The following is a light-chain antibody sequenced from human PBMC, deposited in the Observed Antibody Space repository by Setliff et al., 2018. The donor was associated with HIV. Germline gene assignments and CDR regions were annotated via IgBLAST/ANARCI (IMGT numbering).Light chain of an antibody. CDR3: CSYAGSYGYV. Sequence: QSALTQPRSVSGSPGQSVTISCTGASSDVGGYKYVSWYQQHPGKAPKLMIYDVSKRPSGVPDRFSGSRSGNTASLTISGLQAEDEADYYCCSYAGSYGYVFGTGTKGTVL. J-gene: IGLJ1*01. CDR1: SSDVGGYKY. V-gene: IGLV2-11*01. CDR2: DVS.